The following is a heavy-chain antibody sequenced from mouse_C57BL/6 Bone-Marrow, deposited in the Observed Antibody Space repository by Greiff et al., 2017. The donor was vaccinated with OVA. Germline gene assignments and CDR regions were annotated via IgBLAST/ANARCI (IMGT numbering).Heavy chain of an antibody. Sequence: QVTLKECGPGILQSSQTLSLTCSFSGFSLSTSGMGVSWLRQPSGKGLEWLAHIYWDDDKRYNPSLKSRLTISKDTSRNQVFLKITSVDTADTATYYCARRAGSSFLYWYFDVWGTGTTVTVSS. V-gene: IGHV8-12*01. CDR3: ARRAGSSFLYWYFDV. J-gene: IGHJ1*03. CDR2: IYWDDDK. CDR1: GFSLSTSGMG. D-gene: IGHD1-1*01.